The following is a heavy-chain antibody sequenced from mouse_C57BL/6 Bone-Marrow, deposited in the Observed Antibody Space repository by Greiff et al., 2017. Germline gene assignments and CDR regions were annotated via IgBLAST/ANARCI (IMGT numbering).Heavy chain of an antibody. CDR1: GFTFSHSW. CDR3: TKSYVNMYFDV. D-gene: IGHD1-1*01. J-gene: IGHJ1*03. Sequence: EVQLVASGGGLVQPGGSMKLSCVASGFTFSHSWMNWVRQSPEKGLEWVAQIRLKSDNYSQHSAVSVQGRFTISRDDSKRSVSLQMSNLRAEDAGIYYCTKSYVNMYFDVWGTGTTVTVSA. V-gene: IGHV6-3*01. CDR2: IRLKSDNYSQ.